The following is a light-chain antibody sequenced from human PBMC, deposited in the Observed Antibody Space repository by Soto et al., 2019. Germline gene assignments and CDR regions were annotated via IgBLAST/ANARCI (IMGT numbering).Light chain of an antibody. CDR3: MQPLQSWT. J-gene: IGKJ1*01. CDR2: LGS. V-gene: IGKV2-28*01. CDR1: QSLLHSNGYNY. Sequence: DIVMTQSPLSLPVTPGEPASISCRSSQSLLHSNGYNYLDWYLQKPGQSPQLLIYLGSNRASGVPDKFSGSGSGKDFTLKISRVEAEDVGVYYCMQPLQSWTLGPGPTVDI.